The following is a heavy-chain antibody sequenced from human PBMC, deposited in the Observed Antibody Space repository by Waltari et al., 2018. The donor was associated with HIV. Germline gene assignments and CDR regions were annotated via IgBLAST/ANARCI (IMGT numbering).Heavy chain of an antibody. D-gene: IGHD2-15*01. Sequence: QVQLVQSGADLKKPGASVEFSCRASGYSFTASYVPWVRQAPGQGLQWMGRINPISGSTNIPLTFQGRITMTRDTSSGAVFMELRGLKFNDTALYYCARGESVSVSKIPPGYRFDFWGQGTLITVSS. V-gene: IGHV1-2*06. CDR1: GYSFTASY. CDR2: INPISGST. CDR3: ARGESVSVSKIPPGYRFDF. J-gene: IGHJ4*02.